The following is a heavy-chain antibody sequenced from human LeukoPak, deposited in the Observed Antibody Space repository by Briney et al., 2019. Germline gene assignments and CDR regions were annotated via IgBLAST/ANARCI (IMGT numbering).Heavy chain of an antibody. J-gene: IGHJ4*02. CDR2: IYSGGST. CDR3: ARELALDPITMTAGEDY. D-gene: IGHD3-22*01. V-gene: IGHV3-53*01. CDR1: GFTVSSNY. Sequence: GGSLRLSCAASGFTVSSNYMSWVRQAPGKGLEWVSVIYSGGSTYYADSVKGRFTISRENSKNTLYLQMNSLRAEDTAVYYCARELALDPITMTAGEDYWGQGTLVTVSS.